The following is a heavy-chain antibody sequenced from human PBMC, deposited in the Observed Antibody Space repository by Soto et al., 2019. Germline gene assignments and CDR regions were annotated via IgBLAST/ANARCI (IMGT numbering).Heavy chain of an antibody. Sequence: GSGPTLVNPSQTLTLTCAFSGFSLNTRGMCVGWIRQSPGKALEWVALIDWDDDKYYKPSLKTRLTLSKDTSKDQVVLTVTNVDPLDTGTYYCARALYYSGSSFDLWGPGTLVTVSS. CDR1: GFSLNTRGMC. CDR3: ARALYYSGSSFDL. CDR2: IDWDDDK. J-gene: IGHJ4*02. V-gene: IGHV2-70*01. D-gene: IGHD3-10*01.